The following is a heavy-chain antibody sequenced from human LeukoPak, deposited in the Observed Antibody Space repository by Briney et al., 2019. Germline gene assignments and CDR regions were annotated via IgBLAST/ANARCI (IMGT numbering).Heavy chain of an antibody. CDR3: AREPTLSQYYFDY. J-gene: IGHJ4*02. Sequence: SETLSLTCAVYGGSFSGYYWSWIRQPPGKGLEWIGEINHSGSTNYNPSLKSRVTISVDTSKNQFSLKLSSVTAADTAVYYCAREPTLSQYYFDYWGQGTLVTVSS. CDR1: GGSFSGYY. V-gene: IGHV4-34*01. CDR2: INHSGST. D-gene: IGHD3-16*01.